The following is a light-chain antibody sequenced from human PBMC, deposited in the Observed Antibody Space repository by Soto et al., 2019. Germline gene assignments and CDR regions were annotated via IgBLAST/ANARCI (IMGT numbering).Light chain of an antibody. CDR3: SSYTSSSIFDVV. Sequence: QSVLTQPASVSASPGQSITISCTGSSGDVGAYNYVSWYQQHPGKAPKLMIYDVSNRPSGVSNRFSGSKSGNTASLTISGLQAEDEADYYCSSYTSSSIFDVVFGGGTQLTVL. J-gene: IGLJ2*01. V-gene: IGLV2-14*01. CDR1: SGDVGAYNY. CDR2: DVS.